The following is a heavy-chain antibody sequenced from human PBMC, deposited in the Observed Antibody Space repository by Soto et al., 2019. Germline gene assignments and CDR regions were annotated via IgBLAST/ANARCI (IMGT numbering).Heavy chain of an antibody. CDR1: GLTFSSYA. CDR3: AKEGSSRWNFFDY. CDR2: ISGSGGST. D-gene: IGHD6-19*01. Sequence: GALRLSCAASGLTFSSYALSWVRQTPGKGLEWVSAISGSGGSTYYADSMKGRLTIPRDNSKNTVYLQMNSLRAEDPAVYYCAKEGSSRWNFFDYWGQGTLVTVSS. J-gene: IGHJ4*02. V-gene: IGHV3-23*01.